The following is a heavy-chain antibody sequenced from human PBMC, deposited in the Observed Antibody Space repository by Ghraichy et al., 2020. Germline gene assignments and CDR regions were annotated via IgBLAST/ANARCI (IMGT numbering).Heavy chain of an antibody. J-gene: IGHJ4*02. D-gene: IGHD6-13*01. Sequence: GVLNISCAASGFTFSSYAMSWVRQAPGKGLEWVSAISGSGGSTYYADSVKGRFTISRDNSKNTLYLQMNSLRAEDTAVYYCAKGAKGIAAAGVDYWGQGTLVTVSS. V-gene: IGHV3-23*01. CDR2: ISGSGGST. CDR3: AKGAKGIAAAGVDY. CDR1: GFTFSSYA.